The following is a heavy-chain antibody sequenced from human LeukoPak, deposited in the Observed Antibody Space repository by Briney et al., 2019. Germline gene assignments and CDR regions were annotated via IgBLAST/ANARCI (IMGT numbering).Heavy chain of an antibody. CDR1: GGSFSGYY. J-gene: IGHJ4*02. V-gene: IGHV4-34*01. CDR2: INHSGST. Sequence: SETLSLTCAVYGGSFSGYYWSWIRQPPGKGLEWIGEINHSGSTNYNPSLKSRVTISVDTSKNQFSLKLSSVTAADTAVYYCARGYCSGGSCYGLNFDYWGQGTLVTVSS. D-gene: IGHD2-15*01. CDR3: ARGYCSGGSCYGLNFDY.